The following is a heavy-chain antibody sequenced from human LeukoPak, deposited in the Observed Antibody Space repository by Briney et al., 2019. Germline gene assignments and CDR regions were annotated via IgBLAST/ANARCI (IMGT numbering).Heavy chain of an antibody. Sequence: PGGSLRLSCAASGFTFDDYAMDWVRQAPGKGLEWVSGISWNSGSIGYADSVKGRFTISRDNAKNSLYLQMNSLRAEDTALYYCAKDPYYYDSSRFDYWGQGTLVTVSS. CDR1: GFTFDDYA. CDR2: ISWNSGSI. CDR3: AKDPYYYDSSRFDY. V-gene: IGHV3-9*01. D-gene: IGHD3-22*01. J-gene: IGHJ4*02.